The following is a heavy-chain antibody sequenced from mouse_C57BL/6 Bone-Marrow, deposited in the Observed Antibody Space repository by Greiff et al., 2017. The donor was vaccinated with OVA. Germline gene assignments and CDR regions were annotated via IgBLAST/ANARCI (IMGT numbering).Heavy chain of an antibody. D-gene: IGHD2-12*01. J-gene: IGHJ4*01. V-gene: IGHV1-82*01. Sequence: QVQLKESGPELVKPGASVKISCKASGYAFSSSWMNWVKQRPGQGLEWIGRIYPGDGDTNSNGKFKGKATLTADKSSSTAYMQLSSLTSEDSAVYFCARSYSLYAMDYWGQGTSVTVSS. CDR2: IYPGDGDT. CDR3: ARSYSLYAMDY. CDR1: GYAFSSSW.